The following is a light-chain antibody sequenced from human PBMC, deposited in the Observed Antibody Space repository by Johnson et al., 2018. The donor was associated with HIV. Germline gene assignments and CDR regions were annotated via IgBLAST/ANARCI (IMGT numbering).Light chain of an antibody. CDR1: SSNIGDNY. CDR3: ATWDNSLRSGF. J-gene: IGLJ1*01. CDR2: ENN. V-gene: IGLV1-51*02. Sequence: QSVLTQPPSVSAAPGQKVTISCSGSSSNIGDNYVSWYQQLPGTAPKVLIYENNERPSGIPDRFSGSKSGTSATLGITGLQTGDEADYYCATWDNSLRSGFFGTGTKVTVL.